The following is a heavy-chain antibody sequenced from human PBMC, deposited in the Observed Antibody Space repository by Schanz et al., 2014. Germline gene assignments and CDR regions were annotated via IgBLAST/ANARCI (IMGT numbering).Heavy chain of an antibody. CDR2: ISSSGST. V-gene: IGHV3-23*01. J-gene: IGHJ6*02. D-gene: IGHD6-13*01. Sequence: EGQLLESGGGLVQPGGSLRLSCAASGFTFSSYGMSWVCQAPGKGLEWVSGISSSGSTYYADSVKGRFTISRDNSKNTLYLQMNSLRAEDTAVYYCAKDIAPLAARPGYGMDVGGQGTTVTVSS. CDR3: AKDIAPLAARPGYGMDV. CDR1: GFTFSSYG.